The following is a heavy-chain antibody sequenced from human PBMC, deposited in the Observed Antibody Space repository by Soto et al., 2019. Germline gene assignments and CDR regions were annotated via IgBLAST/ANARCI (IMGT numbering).Heavy chain of an antibody. D-gene: IGHD3-22*01. CDR1: GDSISSYY. CDR2: LYYRRSA. Sequence: QVQLQESGPGLVKPSETLSLTCAVSGDSISSYYCMWIRQPPGQGLESIGYLYYRRSANCNPSLMGRIPLSVDTSTNQCSLTLSSMTAADTAVYYCALRSMAVVPEYWGQGTLVTVSS. V-gene: IGHV4-59*01. CDR3: ALRSMAVVPEY. J-gene: IGHJ4*02.